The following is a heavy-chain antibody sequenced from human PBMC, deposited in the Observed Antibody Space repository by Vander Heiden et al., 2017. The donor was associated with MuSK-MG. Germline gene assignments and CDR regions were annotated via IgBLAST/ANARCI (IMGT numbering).Heavy chain of an antibody. D-gene: IGHD3-22*01. Sequence: ELQLLESGGGLVQPGGSLRLSCAAAGFTFSSYAMGWVRQAPGKGLEWVSAISGSGGSTYYAESVKCRFTISRDNSKNTLYLQMNSLRAEDTAIYYCAKVSTYYYDSSGYFDYWGQGTLVTVSS. CDR1: GFTFSSYA. V-gene: IGHV3-23*01. CDR2: ISGSGGST. CDR3: AKVSTYYYDSSGYFDY. J-gene: IGHJ4*02.